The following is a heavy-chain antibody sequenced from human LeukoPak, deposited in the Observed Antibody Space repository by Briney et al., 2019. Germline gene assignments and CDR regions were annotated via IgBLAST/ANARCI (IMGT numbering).Heavy chain of an antibody. Sequence: PSETLSLTCAVYGGSFSGYYWGWIRQPPGKGLEWIGEINHSGSTNYNPSLKSRVTISVDTSKNQFSLKLSSVTAADTAVYYCARQRVPGWFDPWGQGTLVTVSS. J-gene: IGHJ5*02. V-gene: IGHV4-34*01. D-gene: IGHD5/OR15-5a*01. CDR1: GGSFSGYY. CDR3: ARQRVPGWFDP. CDR2: INHSGST.